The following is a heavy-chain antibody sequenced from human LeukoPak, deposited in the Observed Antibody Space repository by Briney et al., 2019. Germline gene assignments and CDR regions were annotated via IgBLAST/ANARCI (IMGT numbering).Heavy chain of an antibody. V-gene: IGHV4-4*02. CDR1: GGSISSSNW. CDR3: AARYFDWLLSPYYYGMDV. D-gene: IGHD3-9*01. Sequence: SETLSLTCAVSGGSISSSNWWSWVRQPPGKGLEWIGEIYHSGSTNYNPSLKSRVTISVDKSKHQFSLKLSSVTAADTAVYYCAARYFDWLLSPYYYGMDVWGKGTTVTVSS. CDR2: IYHSGST. J-gene: IGHJ6*04.